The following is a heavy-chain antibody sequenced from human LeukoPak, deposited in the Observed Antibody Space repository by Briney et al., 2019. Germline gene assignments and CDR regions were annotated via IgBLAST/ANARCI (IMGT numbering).Heavy chain of an antibody. Sequence: PGGSLRLSCAASGFTFSSYEMNWVRQAPGKGLEWVSYISSSGSTIYYAGSVKGRFTISRDNAKNSLYLQMNSLRAEDTAVYYCARQRPGYSPRWGQGTLVTVSS. CDR2: ISSSGSTI. D-gene: IGHD6-13*01. J-gene: IGHJ4*02. CDR3: ARQRPGYSPR. CDR1: GFTFSSYE. V-gene: IGHV3-48*03.